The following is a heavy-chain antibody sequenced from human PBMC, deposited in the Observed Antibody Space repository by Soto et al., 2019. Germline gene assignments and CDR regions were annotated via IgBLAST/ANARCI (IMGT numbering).Heavy chain of an antibody. CDR2: VTAGVNT. Sequence: GGSLRLSCAASGFTFSSYAMYWVRQAPGKGLECVSTVTAGVNTYYADSVKGRFTISRDNSKNSLYLQMSSLRADDTAVYYCAKASAIGKSDGMDVSGQGTTLTVSS. CDR3: AKASAIGKSDGMDV. CDR1: GFTFSSYA. D-gene: IGHD1-26*01. V-gene: IGHV3-23*01. J-gene: IGHJ6*02.